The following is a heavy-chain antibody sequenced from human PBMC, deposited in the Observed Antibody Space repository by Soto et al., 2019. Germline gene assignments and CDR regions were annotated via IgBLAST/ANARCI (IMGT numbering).Heavy chain of an antibody. CDR3: SRRVPEGFDP. Sequence: PSETLSLTCAVSGGSIGTSAYYWGWIRQAPGKGLEWIGSINHSGNTYLSPSLKDRVTMSVDTSKNSFSLKLRSATAADTGLYYCSRRVPEGFDPWGQGTLVTVSS. V-gene: IGHV4-39*01. CDR1: GGSIGTSAYY. D-gene: IGHD6-6*01. CDR2: INHSGNT. J-gene: IGHJ5*02.